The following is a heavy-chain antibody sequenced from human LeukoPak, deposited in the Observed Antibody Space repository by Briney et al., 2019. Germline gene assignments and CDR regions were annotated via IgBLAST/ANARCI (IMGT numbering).Heavy chain of an antibody. V-gene: IGHV3-9*01. Sequence: PGRSLRLSCAASGFTFDDYAMHWVRQAPGKGLEWVSGITWNSGRIGYADSVKGRFIISRDSAENSLYLQMNSLRAEDTALYYCAKDRTSGSFFYFDYWGLGTLVTVSS. D-gene: IGHD3-10*01. CDR1: GFTFDDYA. J-gene: IGHJ4*02. CDR3: AKDRTSGSFFYFDY. CDR2: ITWNSGRI.